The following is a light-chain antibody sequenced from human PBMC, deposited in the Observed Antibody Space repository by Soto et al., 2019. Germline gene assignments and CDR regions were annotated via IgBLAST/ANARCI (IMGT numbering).Light chain of an antibody. CDR3: AAWNDSLHGVV. J-gene: IGLJ2*01. CDR2: EVT. CDR1: SSDVGRYNY. Sequence: QSVLTQPPSASGSPGQSVTISCIGTSSDVGRYNYVSWYQHHPGKAPKLIIYEVTKRPSGVPDRFSGSKSGNTASLAISGLQSEDEADYYCAAWNDSLHGVVFGGGTKLTVL. V-gene: IGLV2-8*01.